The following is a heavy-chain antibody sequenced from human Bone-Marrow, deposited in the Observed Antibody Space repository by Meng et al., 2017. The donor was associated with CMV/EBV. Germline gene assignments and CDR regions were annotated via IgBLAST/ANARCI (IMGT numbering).Heavy chain of an antibody. J-gene: IGHJ5*02. CDR1: GCPIISSSYY. Sequence: SEPLSLTCTVSGCPIISSSYYWGWIRQPPGKGLEWIGSIYYSGSTYYNPSLKSRVTISVDTSKNQFSLKLSSVTAADTAVYYCARHEIGGGTMVRGVITWFDPWGQGTLVTVSS. D-gene: IGHD3-10*01. V-gene: IGHV4-39*01. CDR2: IYYSGST. CDR3: ARHEIGGGTMVRGVITWFDP.